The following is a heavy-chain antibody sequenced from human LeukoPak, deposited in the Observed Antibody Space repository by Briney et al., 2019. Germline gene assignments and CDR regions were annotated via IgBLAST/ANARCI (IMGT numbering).Heavy chain of an antibody. J-gene: IGHJ3*01. Sequence: RGGSLRLSCAASGFTFSGYSMNWVRQAPGKGLEWVSSSNGNRSDIYYADSIKGRFTISRDNAKNSLYLQMNSLRAEDTDVYYCARDRYYDSSGYNNHDAFDVWGQGTKVTVSS. CDR2: SNGNRSDI. CDR3: ARDRYYDSSGYNNHDAFDV. D-gene: IGHD3-22*01. CDR1: GFTFSGYS. V-gene: IGHV3-21*01.